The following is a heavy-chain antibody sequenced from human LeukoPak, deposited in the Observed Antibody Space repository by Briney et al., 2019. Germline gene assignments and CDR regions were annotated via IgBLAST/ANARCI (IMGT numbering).Heavy chain of an antibody. CDR1: GFSLIPSGMC. D-gene: IGHD1-1*01. J-gene: IGHJ4*02. V-gene: IGHV2-70*11. CDR3: ARMGCGTYPNYFDY. CDR2: IDWDEDK. Sequence: SGPTLVNPTHTLTLTCTFSGFSLIPSGMCVGWIRQPPGKALEWLARIDWDEDKYYSASLKTRLTISKDTSKNQVVLTMPSTDRVDTATYFCARMGCGTYPNYFDYWGQGTLVTVSS.